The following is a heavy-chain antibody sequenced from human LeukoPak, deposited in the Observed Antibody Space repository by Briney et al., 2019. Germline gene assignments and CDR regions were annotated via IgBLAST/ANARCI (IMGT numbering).Heavy chain of an antibody. CDR3: ARVRWGGLYYFDY. CDR1: GFTFSDYY. D-gene: IGHD3-16*01. J-gene: IGHJ4*02. V-gene: IGHV3-11*04. Sequence: PGGSLRLSCAASGFTFSDYYLSWIRQAPGKGLEWVSYISTSGNSIYYADSVKGRFTISRDNAKNTLYLQMNSLRAEDTAVYYCARVRWGGLYYFDYWGQGTLVTVSS. CDR2: ISTSGNSI.